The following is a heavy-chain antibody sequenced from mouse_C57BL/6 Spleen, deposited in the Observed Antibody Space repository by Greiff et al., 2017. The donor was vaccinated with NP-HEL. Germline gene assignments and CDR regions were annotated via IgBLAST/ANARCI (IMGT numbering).Heavy chain of an antibody. Sequence: QVQLKQSGPELVKPGASVKISCKASGYAFSSSWMNWVKQRPGKGLEWIGRIYPGDGDTNYNGKFKGKATLTADKSSSTAYMQLSSLTSEDSAVYFCARSGTTERYFDVWGTGTTVTVSS. CDR2: IYPGDGDT. CDR1: GYAFSSSW. D-gene: IGHD2-13*01. CDR3: ARSGTTERYFDV. V-gene: IGHV1-82*01. J-gene: IGHJ1*03.